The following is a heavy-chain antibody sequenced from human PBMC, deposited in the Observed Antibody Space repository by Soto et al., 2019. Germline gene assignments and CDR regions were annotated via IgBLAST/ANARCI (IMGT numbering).Heavy chain of an antibody. V-gene: IGHV1-69*13. CDR1: GGTFSSYA. CDR2: IIPIFGTA. CDR3: AREIHSYYYYGMDV. Sequence: SVKVSCKASGGTFSSYAISWVRQAPGQGLEWMGGIIPIFGTANYAQKLQGRVTITADESTSTAYMELSSLRSEDTAVYYCAREIHSYYYYGMDVWGQGTTVTVSS. J-gene: IGHJ6*02.